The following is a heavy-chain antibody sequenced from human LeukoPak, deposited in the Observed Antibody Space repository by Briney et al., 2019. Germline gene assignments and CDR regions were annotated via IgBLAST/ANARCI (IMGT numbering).Heavy chain of an antibody. D-gene: IGHD2-21*02. V-gene: IGHV3-21*01. Sequence: GGSLTLSCAASGFTFSSFSMNWVRQAPGKGLEWVSSISSSSGSIYYADSLKGRFNISRDNARNSLYLQMDRLRAEDTAVYYCARDTTYCGSGCYSLTDYWGQGTLVSVSS. CDR1: GFTFSSFS. CDR2: ISSSSGSI. J-gene: IGHJ4*02. CDR3: ARDTTYCGSGCYSLTDY.